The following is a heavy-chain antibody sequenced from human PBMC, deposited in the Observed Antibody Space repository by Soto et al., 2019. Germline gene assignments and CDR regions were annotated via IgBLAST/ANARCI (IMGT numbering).Heavy chain of an antibody. J-gene: IGHJ5*02. V-gene: IGHV4-39*01. Sequence: QLQLQESGPGLVKPSETLSLTCTVSGGSISSSSYYWGWIRQPPGKGLEWIGSIYYSGSTYYNPSLKSRVTISVDTSKNQFSLKLSSVTAADTAVYYCARVVPAARANWFDPWGQGTLVTVSS. CDR3: ARVVPAARANWFDP. D-gene: IGHD2-2*01. CDR2: IYYSGST. CDR1: GGSISSSSYY.